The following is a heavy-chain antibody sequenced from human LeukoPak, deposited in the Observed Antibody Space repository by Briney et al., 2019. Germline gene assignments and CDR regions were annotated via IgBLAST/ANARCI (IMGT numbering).Heavy chain of an antibody. CDR1: GFTFSSHG. V-gene: IGHV3-21*01. CDR3: ALVPAAISHASWD. Sequence: KPGGSLRLSCAAAGFTFSSHGMNWVRQAPGKGLEWVSSISSSSCYIYYADSVKGRFTISRDNAKNSLYLQMNSLRAEDTAVYYCALVPAAISHASWDWGQGTMVTVSS. D-gene: IGHD2-2*01. J-gene: IGHJ3*01. CDR2: ISSSSCYI.